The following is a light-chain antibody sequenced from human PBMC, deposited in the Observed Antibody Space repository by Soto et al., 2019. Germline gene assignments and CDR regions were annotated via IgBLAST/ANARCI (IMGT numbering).Light chain of an antibody. CDR3: QQYGTSPIA. Sequence: EIVLTQSPGTLSLSPGERATLSCRASQNVGGRFLAWYQQKPGQAPRLLINVASTRATGIPDRFSVSGSGTDFTLTISRLEPEDFAVYYCQQYGTSPIAFGQGTRLE. CDR2: VAS. V-gene: IGKV3-20*01. CDR1: QNVGGRF. J-gene: IGKJ5*01.